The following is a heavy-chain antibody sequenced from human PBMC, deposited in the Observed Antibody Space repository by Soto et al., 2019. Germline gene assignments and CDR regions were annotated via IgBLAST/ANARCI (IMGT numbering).Heavy chain of an antibody. CDR3: ARHRVVYYGSDP. CDR2: IDPSDSYT. V-gene: IGHV5-10-1*01. J-gene: IGHJ5*02. CDR1: GYSFTSYW. D-gene: IGHD3-10*01. Sequence: LGESLKISCKGSGYSFTSYWISWVRQMPGKGLEWMGRIDPSDSYTNYSPSFQGHVTISADKSISTAYLQWSSLKASDTAMYYCARHRVVYYGSDPWGQGTLVTVSS.